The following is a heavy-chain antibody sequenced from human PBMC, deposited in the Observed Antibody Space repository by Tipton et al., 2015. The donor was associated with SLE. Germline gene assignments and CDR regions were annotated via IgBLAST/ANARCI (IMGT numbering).Heavy chain of an antibody. D-gene: IGHD2-2*01. Sequence: LRLSCAVYGGSFSGYYWSWIRQPPGKGLEWIGEINHSGSTTYNPSLKSRVTISIDTSKNQFSLRLNSVTAADTAVYYCARYCGSATCLGFWFSWGQGTLVTVSS. CDR1: GGSFSGYY. V-gene: IGHV4-34*01. CDR2: INHSGST. CDR3: ARYCGSATCLGFWFS. J-gene: IGHJ5*02.